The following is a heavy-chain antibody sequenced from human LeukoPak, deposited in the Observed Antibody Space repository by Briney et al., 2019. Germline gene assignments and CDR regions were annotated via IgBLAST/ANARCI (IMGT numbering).Heavy chain of an antibody. V-gene: IGHV4-39*02. CDR1: GVSIYSSTYY. J-gene: IGHJ3*01. CDR3: ARKLAAGNDVFDV. Sequence: PSETLSLTCSVSGVSIYSSTYYWAWIRQPPGKGLELIGSIYYNEDTFHNPSLKSRLTISVDTSANLFSLRLTSVTAADTATYYWARKLAAGNDVFDVGGRGTVSTVSP. CDR2: IYYNEDT. D-gene: IGHD1-1*01.